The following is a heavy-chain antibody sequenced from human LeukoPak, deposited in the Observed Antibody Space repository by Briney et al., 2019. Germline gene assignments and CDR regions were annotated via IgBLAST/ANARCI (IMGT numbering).Heavy chain of an antibody. CDR3: ARQGYDILTGYIDAFDI. Sequence: PSETLSLTCTVSGGSISSYYWSWIRQPPGKGLEWIGYISYGGSTNYNPSLKSRVTISIDTSKNQFSLKLRSVTAADTVIYYCARQGYDILTGYIDAFDIWGQGTMVTVSS. CDR1: GGSISSYY. V-gene: IGHV4-59*08. J-gene: IGHJ3*02. CDR2: ISYGGST. D-gene: IGHD3-9*01.